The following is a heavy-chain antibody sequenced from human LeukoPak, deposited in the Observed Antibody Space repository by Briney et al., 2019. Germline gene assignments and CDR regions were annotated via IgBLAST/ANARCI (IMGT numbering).Heavy chain of an antibody. CDR2: ISSSGSTT. D-gene: IGHD6-13*01. CDR3: ARDGGIAAAPRDNWFDP. J-gene: IGHJ5*02. CDR1: AFTFSGEE. V-gene: IGHV3-48*03. Sequence: GWSLRRACAASAFTFSGEEVNWVRQAPGNGLKCVSYISSSGSTTYYADSVKDRFTISRDNAKNSLYLQMNSLRAEDTAVYYCARDGGIAAAPRDNWFDPWGQGTLVTVSS.